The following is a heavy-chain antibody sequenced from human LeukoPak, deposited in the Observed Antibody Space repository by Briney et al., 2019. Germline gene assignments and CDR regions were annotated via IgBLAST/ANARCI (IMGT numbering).Heavy chain of an antibody. Sequence: SETLSLTCTVSGGSISSGGYYWSWIRQHPGKGLEWIGYIYYSGSTYYNPSLKSRVTISVDTSKNQFSLKLSSVTAADTAVYHCARDPSLRSTKTGGMDVWGQGTTVTVSS. CDR1: GGSISSGGYY. CDR2: IYYSGST. CDR3: ARDPSLRSTKTGGMDV. J-gene: IGHJ6*02. V-gene: IGHV4-31*03. D-gene: IGHD3-16*01.